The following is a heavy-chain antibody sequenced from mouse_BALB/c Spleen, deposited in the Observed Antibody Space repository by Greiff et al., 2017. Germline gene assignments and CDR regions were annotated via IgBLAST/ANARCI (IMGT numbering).Heavy chain of an antibody. CDR1: GFNIKDYY. CDR2: IDPENGDT. CDR3: NAMGLYAMDY. Sequence: VQLKQSGAELVRSGASVKLSCTASGFNIKDYYMHWVKQRPEQGLEWIGWIDPENGDTEYAPKFQGKATMTADTSSNTAYLQLSSLTSEDTAVYYCNAMGLYAMDYWGQGTSVTVSS. V-gene: IGHV14-4*02. J-gene: IGHJ4*01.